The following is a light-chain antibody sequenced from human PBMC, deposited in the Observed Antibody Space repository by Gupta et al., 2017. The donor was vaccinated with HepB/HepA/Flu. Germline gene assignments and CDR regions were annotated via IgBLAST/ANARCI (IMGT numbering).Light chain of an antibody. CDR1: HDINNY. J-gene: IGKJ3*01. Sequence: DIQMTQSPSSLFASVGDRATTTCHATHDINNYLNWYQQRPAKAPMLLIYDAANWAARAPSVFSGSSCGTHVPFTSSVRHPEDVAAYYCQYHEYLPMFTFGQGTKVEIK. CDR2: DAA. V-gene: IGKV1-33*01. CDR3: QYHEYLPMFT.